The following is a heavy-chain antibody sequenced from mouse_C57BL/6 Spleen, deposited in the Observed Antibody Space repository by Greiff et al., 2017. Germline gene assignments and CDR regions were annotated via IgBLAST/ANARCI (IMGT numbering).Heavy chain of an antibody. V-gene: IGHV1-26*01. D-gene: IGHD2-1*01. Sequence: EVKLQQSGPELVKPGASVKISCKASGYTFTDYYMNWVKQSHGKSLEWIGDINPNNGGTSYNQKFKGKATLTVDKSSSTAYMELRSLTSEDSAVYYYARRWYHWYFDVWGTGTTVTVSS. CDR3: ARRWYHWYFDV. CDR2: INPNNGGT. J-gene: IGHJ1*03. CDR1: GYTFTDYY.